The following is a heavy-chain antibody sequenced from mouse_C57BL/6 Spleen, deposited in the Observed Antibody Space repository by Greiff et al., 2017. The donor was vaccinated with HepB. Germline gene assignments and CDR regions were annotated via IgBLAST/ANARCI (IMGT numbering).Heavy chain of an antibody. J-gene: IGHJ1*03. CDR3: ARGEIYDGYFDV. Sequence: DVHLVESEGGLVQPGSSMKLSCTASGFTFSDYYMAWVRQVPEKGLEWVANINYDGSSTYYLDSLKSRFIISRDNAKNILYLQMSSLKSEDTATYYCARGEIYDGYFDVWGTGTTVTVSS. V-gene: IGHV5-16*01. D-gene: IGHD2-3*01. CDR1: GFTFSDYY. CDR2: INYDGSST.